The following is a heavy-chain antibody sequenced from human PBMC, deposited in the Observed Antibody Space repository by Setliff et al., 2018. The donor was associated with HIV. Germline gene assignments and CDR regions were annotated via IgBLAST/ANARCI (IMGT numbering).Heavy chain of an antibody. V-gene: IGHV3-23*01. J-gene: IGHJ4*02. CDR3: ARRVYCSSTTCFDS. Sequence: PGGSLRLSCAASGFSFSSYVMSWVRQAPGKGLEWVSAISGSGDSTYYADSVKGRFTISRDNSKNTLYMQMNSLRAEDTAVYYCARRVYCSSTTCFDSWGQGTLVTVSS. D-gene: IGHD2-2*01. CDR1: GFSFSSYV. CDR2: ISGSGDST.